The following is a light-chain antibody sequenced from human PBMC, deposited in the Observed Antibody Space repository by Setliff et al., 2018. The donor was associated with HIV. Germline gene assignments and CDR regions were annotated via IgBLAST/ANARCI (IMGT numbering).Light chain of an antibody. J-gene: IGLJ1*01. Sequence: QSVLTQPASVSGSPGQSITISCTGTSSDVGGSNYVSWYQQYPDKAPKLMIYDVTNRPSGISNRFSGSKSGNTASLTISGLQAEDEADYYCSSYTSSTPLYVFGTGTKVTVL. V-gene: IGLV2-14*03. CDR3: SSYTSSTPLYV. CDR2: DVT. CDR1: SSDVGGSNY.